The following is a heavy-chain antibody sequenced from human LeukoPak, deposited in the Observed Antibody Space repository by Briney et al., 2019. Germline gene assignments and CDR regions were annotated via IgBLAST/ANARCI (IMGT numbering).Heavy chain of an antibody. Sequence: GGSLRLSCAASGFTFSDYYMSWIRQAPGKGLEWVSYISSSGSTIYYADSVKGRFTISRDNAKNSLYLQMNSLRAEDTAVYYCARSEYYYDSSGYYHDAFDIWGQGTMVTVSS. CDR2: ISSSGSTI. V-gene: IGHV3-11*01. CDR1: GFTFSDYY. CDR3: ARSEYYYDSSGYYHDAFDI. D-gene: IGHD3-22*01. J-gene: IGHJ3*02.